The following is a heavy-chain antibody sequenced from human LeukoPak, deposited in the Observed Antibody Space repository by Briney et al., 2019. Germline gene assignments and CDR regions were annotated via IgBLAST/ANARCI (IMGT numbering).Heavy chain of an antibody. CDR3: AKAEGSSSKDAFDL. D-gene: IGHD2-2*01. V-gene: IGHV3-23*01. CDR2: ISGSGGST. CDR1: GFTFSSYA. J-gene: IGHJ3*01. Sequence: PGRSLRLSCAASGFTFSSYAMSWVRQTPVKGLEWVSVISGSGGSTYYADSVKGRFTISRVNSKNTLYLQLNSLRVEDTAFYYCAKAEGSSSKDAFDLWGQGTVVTVSS.